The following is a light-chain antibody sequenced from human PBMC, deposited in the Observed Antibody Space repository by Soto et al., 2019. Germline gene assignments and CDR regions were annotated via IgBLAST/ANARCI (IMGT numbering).Light chain of an antibody. CDR2: GAS. J-gene: IGKJ1*01. V-gene: IGKV3-20*01. Sequence: NLLTQSPCTLSLSPGEGATLSCRASRGVSANYLAWYQQKPGQAPTLLIYGASIRAAGIPDRFSGSGSGTDFTLTISSLEPEDFAVYYCQQYNNWLTWTFGQGTKVDIK. CDR1: RGVSANY. CDR3: QQYNNWLTWT.